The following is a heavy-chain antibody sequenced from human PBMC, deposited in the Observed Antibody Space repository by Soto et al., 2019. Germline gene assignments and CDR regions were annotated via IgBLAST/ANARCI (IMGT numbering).Heavy chain of an antibody. J-gene: IGHJ6*02. Sequence: SETLSLTCAVYGGSFSGYCWSWIRQPPGKGLEWIGEINHSGSTNYNPSLKSRVTISVDTSKNQFSLKLSSVTAADTAVYYCAREGYGSGSQLYYYYGMDVWGQGTTVTVSS. V-gene: IGHV4-34*01. CDR1: GGSFSGYC. CDR2: INHSGST. CDR3: AREGYGSGSQLYYYYGMDV. D-gene: IGHD3-10*01.